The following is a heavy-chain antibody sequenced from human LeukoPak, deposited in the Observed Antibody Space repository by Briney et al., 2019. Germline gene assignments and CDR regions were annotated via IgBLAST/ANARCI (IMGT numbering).Heavy chain of an antibody. D-gene: IGHD4-11*01. CDR3: ARAPMTSVTRNWFDP. CDR2: NSAYNGNT. Sequence: GASVTVSCKASGYTFTSYGISWVRQAPGQGLEWMGWNSAYNGNTNYAQKLQGRVTMTTDTSTSTAYMELRSPRSDDTAVYYCARAPMTSVTRNWFDPWGQGTLVTVSS. J-gene: IGHJ5*02. V-gene: IGHV1-18*01. CDR1: GYTFTSYG.